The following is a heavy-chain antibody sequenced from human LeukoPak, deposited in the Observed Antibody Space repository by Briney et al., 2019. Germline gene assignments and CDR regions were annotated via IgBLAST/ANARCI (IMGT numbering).Heavy chain of an antibody. J-gene: IGHJ4*02. CDR2: ISWNSGSI. CDR3: AKDVEMATSGVFDY. V-gene: IGHV3-9*01. CDR1: GFTFDDYA. D-gene: IGHD5-24*01. Sequence: HPGGSLGLSCAASGFTFDDYAMHWVRQAPGKGLERVSGISWNSGSIGYADSVKGRFTISRDNAKNSLYLQMNSLRAEDTALYYCAKDVEMATSGVFDYWGQGTLVTVSS.